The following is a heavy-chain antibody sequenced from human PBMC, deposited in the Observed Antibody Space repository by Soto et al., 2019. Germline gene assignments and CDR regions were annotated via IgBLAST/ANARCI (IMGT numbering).Heavy chain of an antibody. D-gene: IGHD3-22*01. Sequence: QVQLVESGGGVAQPGGSLRLSCAASGFTFSRYGMHWVRQAPGKGLEWVAVIWTDGSYEYYADSVMGRFTISRDNSKNTLYLQMNSLRAEDTAVYYCARAVHDSSGYYYGGLDYWGPGTLVTVSS. J-gene: IGHJ4*02. CDR3: ARAVHDSSGYYYGGLDY. CDR2: IWTDGSYE. V-gene: IGHV3-33*01. CDR1: GFTFSRYG.